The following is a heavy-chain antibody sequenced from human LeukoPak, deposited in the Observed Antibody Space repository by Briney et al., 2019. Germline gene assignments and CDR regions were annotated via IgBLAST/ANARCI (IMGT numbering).Heavy chain of an antibody. V-gene: IGHV3-23*01. CDR1: GLTFTNYA. D-gene: IGHD6-19*01. Sequence: GGSLRLSCAASGLTFTNYAMSWVRQALGKGLEWVSAICGSGDSTYYADSVEGRFTISRDNSKNTLYLQMNSLRAEDTAVYYCAKGGPVAADPRYFQHWGQGTLVTVSS. J-gene: IGHJ1*01. CDR3: AKGGPVAADPRYFQH. CDR2: ICGSGDST.